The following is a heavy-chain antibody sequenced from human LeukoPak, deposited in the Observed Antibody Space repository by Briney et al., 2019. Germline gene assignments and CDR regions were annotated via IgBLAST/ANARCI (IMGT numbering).Heavy chain of an antibody. V-gene: IGHV3-23*01. CDR1: GFTFSSNA. D-gene: IGHD1-26*01. Sequence: GGSLRLSCAASGFTFSSNAMSWVRQAPGKGLEWVSVITGNGGRTYYTESVKGRFTISRDNSKNTLSPQMNSLRAEDTAVYYCAKDAVAPGSGRDYFDYWGHGTLVTVSS. J-gene: IGHJ4*01. CDR2: ITGNGGRT. CDR3: AKDAVAPGSGRDYFDY.